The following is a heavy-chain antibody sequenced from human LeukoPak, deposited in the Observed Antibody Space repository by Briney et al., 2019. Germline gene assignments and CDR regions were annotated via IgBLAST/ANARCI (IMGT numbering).Heavy chain of an antibody. CDR2: IYYSGST. CDR3: ARGRYYYDSSASSGLFDY. D-gene: IGHD3-22*01. Sequence: SETLSLTCAVYGGSFSGYYWSWIRQPPGKGLEWIGYIYYSGSTNYNPSLKSRVTISVDTSKNQFSLKLSSVTAADTAVYYCARGRYYYDSSASSGLFDYWGQGTLVTVSS. J-gene: IGHJ4*02. V-gene: IGHV4-59*01. CDR1: GGSFSGYY.